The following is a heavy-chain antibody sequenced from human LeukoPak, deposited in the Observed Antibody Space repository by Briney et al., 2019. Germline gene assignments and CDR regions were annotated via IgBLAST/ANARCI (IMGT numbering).Heavy chain of an antibody. CDR1: GFTFSGSA. CDR2: IRTKAYTYAT. D-gene: IGHD3-22*01. Sequence: GGSLRLSCSASGFTFSGSAVNWFRQASGKGLEWIGRIRTKAYTYATTYGASVKGRFTLSRDDSKNTAYLQMNSLKTEDTGVYYCSRQGDASGYNPAWGQGTLVTVSS. V-gene: IGHV3-73*01. CDR3: SRQGDASGYNPA. J-gene: IGHJ5*02.